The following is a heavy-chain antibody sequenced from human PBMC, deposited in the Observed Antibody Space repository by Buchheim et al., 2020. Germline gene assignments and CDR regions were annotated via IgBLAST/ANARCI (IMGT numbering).Heavy chain of an antibody. V-gene: IGHV3-48*02. CDR3: ARVPFHYYDSSGYLFDY. D-gene: IGHD3-22*01. CDR2: ISSSSSTI. CDR1: GFTFSSYS. J-gene: IGHJ4*02. Sequence: EVQLVESGGGLVQPGGSLRLSCAASGFTFSSYSMNWVRQAPGKGLEWVSYISSSSSTIYYADSVKGRFTISRDNAKNSLYLQMNSLRDEDTAVYYCARVPFHYYDSSGYLFDYWGQGTL.